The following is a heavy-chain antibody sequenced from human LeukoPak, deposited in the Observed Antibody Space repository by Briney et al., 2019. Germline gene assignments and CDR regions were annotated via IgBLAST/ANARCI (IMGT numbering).Heavy chain of an antibody. CDR2: ISSSSSYI. V-gene: IGHV3-21*01. J-gene: IGHJ6*03. Sequence: PVGSLRLSCAASGFTFSSYSMNSVPQAPGKGLEWVTSISSSSSYIYYADSVNGRFTISRDNAKNSLYLQMNSLRAEDTAVYYCARAGAARPGYYYYYMDVWGKGTTVTVSS. CDR1: GFTFSSYS. D-gene: IGHD6-6*01. CDR3: ARAGAARPGYYYYYMDV.